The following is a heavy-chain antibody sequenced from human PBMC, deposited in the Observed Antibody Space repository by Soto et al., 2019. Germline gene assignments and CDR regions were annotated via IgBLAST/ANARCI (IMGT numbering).Heavy chain of an antibody. Sequence: QEQLVQSGAEVKKPGASVKVSCKASGYTFSGYYIHWLRQAPGQGLEWMGWINPNSGGTNYAHKFQCRVTVTRDTPTSTAYMELSRLTSDDTAVYYCARSLTEGYCTITGCYTRPLYGMDVWGQGTTVTVSS. CDR1: GYTFSGYY. D-gene: IGHD2-2*02. CDR3: ARSLTEGYCTITGCYTRPLYGMDV. J-gene: IGHJ6*02. CDR2: INPNSGGT. V-gene: IGHV1-2*07.